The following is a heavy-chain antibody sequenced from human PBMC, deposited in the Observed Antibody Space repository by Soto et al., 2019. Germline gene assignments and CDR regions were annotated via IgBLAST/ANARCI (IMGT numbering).Heavy chain of an antibody. V-gene: IGHV4-34*01. Sequence: PSGTLSLTCALHRGSFCGHYLGCIRQPPGKGLEWIGEINHSGSTNYNPSLKSRVTISVDTSKNQFSLKLSSVTAADTAVYYCASIAVAGTNYWGQGTLVTVSS. CDR3: ASIAVAGTNY. D-gene: IGHD6-19*01. CDR1: RGSFCGHY. CDR2: INHSGST. J-gene: IGHJ4*02.